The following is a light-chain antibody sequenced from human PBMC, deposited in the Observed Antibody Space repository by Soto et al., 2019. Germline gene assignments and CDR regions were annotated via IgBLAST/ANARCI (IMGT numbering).Light chain of an antibody. CDR1: SSDVGGYNS. CDR2: EVN. J-gene: IGLJ3*02. CDR3: SSYAGSNNLWVFGSYAGSNNLWV. V-gene: IGLV2-8*01. Sequence: QSALTQPPSASGSPGQSVTISCTGTSSDVGGYNSVSWYRQYPGKAPKLMIYEVNKRPSGVPDRFSGSKSGNTASLTVSGLQAEDEADYYCSSYAGSNNLWVFGSYAGSNNLWVFGGGTKVTVL.